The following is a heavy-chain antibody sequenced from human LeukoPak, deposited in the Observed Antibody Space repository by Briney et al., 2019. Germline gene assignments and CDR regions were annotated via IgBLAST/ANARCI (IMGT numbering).Heavy chain of an antibody. CDR3: ARDSIRGVRLLDY. CDR2: ISPDSGGT. V-gene: IGHV1-2*02. D-gene: IGHD3-3*01. CDR1: GYTFTGYC. J-gene: IGHJ4*02. Sequence: GASVKVSCKASGYTFTGYCIHWVRQAPGQGPEWMGWISPDSGGTNYAQKFQGRVTVTGDSSISTAYMELSGLRSDDTAVYYCARDSIRGVRLLDYWGQGTLVTVSS.